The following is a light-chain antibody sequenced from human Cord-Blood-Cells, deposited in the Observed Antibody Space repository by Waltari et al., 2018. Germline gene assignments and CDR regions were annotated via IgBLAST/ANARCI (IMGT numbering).Light chain of an antibody. CDR1: QSISSY. J-gene: IGKJ1*01. CDR3: QQSYSTPWT. CDR2: AAS. V-gene: IGKV1-39*01. Sequence: DIQMTQSPSSLSASVGDRVTITCRASQSISSYLNWYQQKPGKAPKLLIYAASSLQSGVPSRFSGSGSGTDFTLTINSLQPEDFATYYCQQSYSTPWTFGQ.